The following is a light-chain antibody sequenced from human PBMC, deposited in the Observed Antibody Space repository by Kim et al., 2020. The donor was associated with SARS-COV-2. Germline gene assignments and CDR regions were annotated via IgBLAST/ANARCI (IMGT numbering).Light chain of an antibody. CDR3: HQYNNWHT. V-gene: IGKV3-15*01. J-gene: IGKJ2*01. CDR1: QSVSSS. CDR2: GAS. Sequence: EIVMTQSPATLSVSPGERVTLSCRASQSVSSSLAWYQQKPGQAPRLLIYGASSRATGIPAKFSGSGSGTEFTLTISSLQSEDFAVYYCHQYNNWHTFGQGTKLEIK.